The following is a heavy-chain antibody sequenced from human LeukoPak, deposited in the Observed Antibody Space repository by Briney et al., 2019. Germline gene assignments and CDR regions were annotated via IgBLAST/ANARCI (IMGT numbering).Heavy chain of an antibody. CDR2: IRYDGSTK. D-gene: IGHD2-15*01. J-gene: IGHJ4*02. CDR1: GFTFSSYW. V-gene: IGHV3-30*02. Sequence: GGSLRLSCAASGFTFSSYWMSWVRQAPGKGLEWVAFIRYDGSTKDYADSVKGRFTISRDNAKNSLYLQMNSLRAEDTAVYYCAKGVVVVAAKYYFDYWGQGTLVTVSS. CDR3: AKGVVVVAAKYYFDY.